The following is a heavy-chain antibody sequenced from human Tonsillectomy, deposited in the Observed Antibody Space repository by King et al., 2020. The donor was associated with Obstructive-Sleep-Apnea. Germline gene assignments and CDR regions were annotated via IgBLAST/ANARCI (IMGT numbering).Heavy chain of an antibody. V-gene: IGHV3-7*01. Sequence: VQLVESGGGLVQPGGSLTLSCAASGFTFSSYWMTWVRPAPGKGLEWVANIKQDGSEKYYVDSVKGRFTISRDNAKNSLFLQMNSLRAEDTAVYYCAASELGYDYWGQGTLVTVSS. D-gene: IGHD7-27*01. CDR2: IKQDGSEK. CDR3: AASELGYDY. CDR1: GFTFSSYW. J-gene: IGHJ4*02.